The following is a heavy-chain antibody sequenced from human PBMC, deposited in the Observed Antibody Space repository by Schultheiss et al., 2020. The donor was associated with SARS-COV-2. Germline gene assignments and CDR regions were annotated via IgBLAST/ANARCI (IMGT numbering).Heavy chain of an antibody. CDR1: GFTVSSNY. D-gene: IGHD6-13*01. Sequence: GGSLRLSCAASGFTVSSNYMSWVRQAPGKGLEWVSAISGSGGSTYYADSVKGRFTISRHNSKNTLYLQMNSLRAEDTAVYYCAREYSSSWPLGPDYWGQGTLVTVSS. V-gene: IGHV3-53*04. CDR3: AREYSSSWPLGPDY. CDR2: ISGSGGST. J-gene: IGHJ4*02.